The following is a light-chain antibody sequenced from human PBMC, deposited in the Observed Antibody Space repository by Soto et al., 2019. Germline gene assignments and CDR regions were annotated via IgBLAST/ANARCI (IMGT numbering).Light chain of an antibody. CDR2: DVS. CDR1: SSDVGNYNY. J-gene: IGLJ1*01. CDR3: CSYAGSYTYV. V-gene: IGLV2-11*01. Sequence: QSALTQPRSASGSPGQSVTISCTGTSSDVGNYNYVSWYQQHPGKAPKLMIYDVSERPSGVPDRFSGSKSGNTASLTISGLQAEDEADYYCCSYAGSYTYVFGTGSKVTVL.